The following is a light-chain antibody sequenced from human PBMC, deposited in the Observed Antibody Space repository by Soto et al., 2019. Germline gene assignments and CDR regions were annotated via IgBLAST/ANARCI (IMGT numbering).Light chain of an antibody. CDR1: GSSIGTNT. J-gene: IGLJ2*01. V-gene: IGLV1-44*01. CDR2: GDN. CDR3: AAWDGSLNNVL. Sequence: QAVVTQPPSASGTPGQRVTISCSGSGSSIGTNTVNWYRQLPGTAPKLLIYGDNQRPSGVPDRFSGSKSGTSASLAISGLQSEDEGEYYCAAWDGSLNNVLFGGGTKLTVL.